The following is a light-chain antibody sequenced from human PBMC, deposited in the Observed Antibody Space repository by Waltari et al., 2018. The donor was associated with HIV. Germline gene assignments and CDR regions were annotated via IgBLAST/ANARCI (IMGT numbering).Light chain of an antibody. CDR1: SGHSSYA. J-gene: IGLJ3*02. V-gene: IGLV4-69*01. CDR3: QTWGTGILV. CDR2: LNSDGSH. Sequence: QLVLTQSASASASLGDSVKLTCTLSSGHSSYAIAWHQQPPEKGPRYLMKLNSDGSHSKGDGMPDSFSGASSGGERYLTISSLQSEDEADYYCQTWGTGILVFGGGTNLTVL.